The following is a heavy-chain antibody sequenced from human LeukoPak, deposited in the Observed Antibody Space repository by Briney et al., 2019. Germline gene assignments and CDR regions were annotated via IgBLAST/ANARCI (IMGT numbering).Heavy chain of an antibody. CDR2: IYYSGST. V-gene: IGHV4-39*07. CDR3: ARGRFGSDFDY. Sequence: SETLSLTCPVPGGSISSSSYYWGWIRQPPGKGLVWIGSIYYSGSTYYNPSLKNRVTISVDTSKNQFSLKLSSVPAEDTAVYDCARGRFGSDFDYWGQGTLVTVPS. J-gene: IGHJ4*02. CDR1: GGSISSSSYY. D-gene: IGHD3-16*01.